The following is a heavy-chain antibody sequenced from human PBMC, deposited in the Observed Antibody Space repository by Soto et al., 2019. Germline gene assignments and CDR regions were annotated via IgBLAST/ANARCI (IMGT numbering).Heavy chain of an antibody. J-gene: IGHJ6*02. V-gene: IGHV5-51*01. D-gene: IGHD3-22*01. CDR1: GYSFTSYW. Sequence: PGESLKISCKGSGYSFTSYWIGWVRQMPGKGLEWMGIIYPGDSDTRYSPSFQGQVTISADKSISTAYLQWSSLKASDTAMYYCARRNYYDSSGYYGPRSYYYYGMDVWGQGTTVTVSS. CDR3: ARRNYYDSSGYYGPRSYYYYGMDV. CDR2: IYPGDSDT.